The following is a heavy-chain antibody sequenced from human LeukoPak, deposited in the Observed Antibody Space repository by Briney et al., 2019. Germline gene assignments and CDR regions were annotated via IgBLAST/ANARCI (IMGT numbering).Heavy chain of an antibody. J-gene: IGHJ4*02. CDR1: GFTFSSYE. Sequence: PGGSLRLSCAASGFTFSSYEMNWVRQAPGKGLEWVSYISSSGSTIYYADSVKGRFTISRDNSKNTLYLQMNSLRAEDTAVYYCANAVELDYWGQGTLVTVSS. V-gene: IGHV3-48*03. CDR3: ANAVELDY. CDR2: ISSSGSTI. D-gene: IGHD1-7*01.